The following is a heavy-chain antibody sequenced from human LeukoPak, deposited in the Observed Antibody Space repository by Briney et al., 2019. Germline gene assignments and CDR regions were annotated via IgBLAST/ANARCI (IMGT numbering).Heavy chain of an antibody. CDR3: AKEMAAGGADAFDI. D-gene: IGHD6-13*01. J-gene: IGHJ3*02. V-gene: IGHV3-23*01. Sequence: GGSLRLSCAASSFSFSSYAMSWVRQAPGKGLEWVSTINNSGGTTYYADSVKGRFTISRDNSKNTLYMQMNSLRAEDTALYYCAKEMAAGGADAFDIWGQGTMVTVSS. CDR1: SFSFSSYA. CDR2: INNSGGTT.